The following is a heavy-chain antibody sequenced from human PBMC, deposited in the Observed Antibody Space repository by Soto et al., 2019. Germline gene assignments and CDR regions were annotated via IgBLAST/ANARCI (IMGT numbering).Heavy chain of an antibody. J-gene: IGHJ4*02. CDR3: ARLLNLPGDGSDY. V-gene: IGHV5-51*01. Sequence: GESLKISCKGSGYSFTSYWIGWVRQMPGKGLEWMGIIYPCDSDTRYSPSFQGQVAISADKSISTAYLQWSSLKASDTAMYYCARLLNLPGDGSDYWGQGTLVTVSS. CDR2: IYPCDSDT. CDR1: GYSFTSYW. D-gene: IGHD2-21*02.